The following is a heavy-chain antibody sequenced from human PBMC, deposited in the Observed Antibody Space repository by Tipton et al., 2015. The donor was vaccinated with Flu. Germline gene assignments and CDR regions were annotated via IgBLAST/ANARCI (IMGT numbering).Heavy chain of an antibody. CDR3: ARGESIFGAPAFDY. J-gene: IGHJ4*02. CDR2: IYYSGST. D-gene: IGHD3-3*01. CDR1: GGSISSYY. V-gene: IGHV4-59*01. Sequence: LRLSCTVSGGSISSYYWSWIRQPPGKGLEWIGYIYYSGSTNYNPSLKSRVTISVDTSKNQFSLKLSSVTAADTAVYYCARGESIFGAPAFDYWGKGTLVTVSS.